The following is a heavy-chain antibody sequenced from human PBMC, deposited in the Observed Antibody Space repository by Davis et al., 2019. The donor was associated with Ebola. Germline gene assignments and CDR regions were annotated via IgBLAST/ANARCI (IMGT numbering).Heavy chain of an antibody. J-gene: IGHJ5*02. CDR3: AREGVSQGWFDP. V-gene: IGHV1-69*04. Sequence: SVKVSCKASGGTFSSYTISWVRQAPGQGLEWMGRIIPILGIANYAQKFQGRVTITADKSTSTAYMELSSLRSEDTAVYYCAREGVSQGWFDPWGQGTLVTVSS. CDR1: GGTFSSYT. D-gene: IGHD6-13*01. CDR2: IIPILGIA.